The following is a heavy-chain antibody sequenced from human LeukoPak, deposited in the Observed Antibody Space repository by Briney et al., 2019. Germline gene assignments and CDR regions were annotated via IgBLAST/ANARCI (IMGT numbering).Heavy chain of an antibody. CDR3: ASTTPVTTVVT. V-gene: IGHV4-34*01. J-gene: IGHJ4*02. Sequence: SETLSLTCAVYGGSFSGYYWSWIRRPPGKGLEWIGEINHSGSTNYNPSLKSRVTISVDTSKNQFSLKLSSVTAADTAVYYCASTTPVTTVVTRGQGTLVTVSS. CDR1: GGSFSGYY. D-gene: IGHD4-23*01. CDR2: INHSGST.